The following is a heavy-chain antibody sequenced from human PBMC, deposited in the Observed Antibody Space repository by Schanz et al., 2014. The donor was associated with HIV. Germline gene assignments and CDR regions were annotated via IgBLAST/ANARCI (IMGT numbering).Heavy chain of an antibody. J-gene: IGHJ5*02. CDR1: GFTFSSYR. CDR3: ARDWGWQLDPDPFDP. CDR2: ISGNSYYK. V-gene: IGHV3-21*01. Sequence: DVQLVESGGGLVQPGGSLRLSCSASGFTFSSYRMNWVRQAPGKGLQWVSSISGNSYYKDYADAVKGRFTISRDNARNSPYLQLNHLTREDTAVYYCARDWGWQLDPDPFDPWGQGTLVTVSS. D-gene: IGHD6-6*01.